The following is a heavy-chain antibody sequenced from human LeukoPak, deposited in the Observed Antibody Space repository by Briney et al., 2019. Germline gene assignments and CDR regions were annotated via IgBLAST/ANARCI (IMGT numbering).Heavy chain of an antibody. J-gene: IGHJ5*02. Sequence: PSETLSLTCTVSGGSISSGGYYWSWFRQHPGKGLEWIGYIYYSGSTYYNPSLKSRVTISVDTSKNQFSLKLSSVTAADTAVYYCARTGDCSGGSCYGYWFDPWGQGTLVTVSS. D-gene: IGHD2-15*01. CDR2: IYYSGST. CDR3: ARTGDCSGGSCYGYWFDP. V-gene: IGHV4-31*03. CDR1: GGSISSGGYY.